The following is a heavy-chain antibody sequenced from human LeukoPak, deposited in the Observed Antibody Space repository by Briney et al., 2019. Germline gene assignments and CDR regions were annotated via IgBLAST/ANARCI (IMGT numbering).Heavy chain of an antibody. J-gene: IGHJ4*02. D-gene: IGHD3-10*01. CDR3: ARQTFGVLYFDS. V-gene: IGHV4-59*08. CDR1: GGSISSYY. Sequence: SQTLSLTFTVSGGSISSYYWSWIRQPPGKGLEWIGYIYYSGSTNYNPSLKSRVTISVDTSKNQFSLNLSSVTAADTAVYYCARQTFGVLYFDSWGPGTLVIVSS. CDR2: IYYSGST.